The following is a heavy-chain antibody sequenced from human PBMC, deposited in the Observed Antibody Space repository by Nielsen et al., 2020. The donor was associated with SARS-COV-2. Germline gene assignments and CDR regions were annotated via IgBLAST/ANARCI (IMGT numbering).Heavy chain of an antibody. CDR3: ARDQLWSSGYMDV. CDR1: GGSISSYY. J-gene: IGHJ6*03. D-gene: IGHD5-18*01. Sequence: SETLSLTCTVSGGSISSYYWSWIRQPPGKGLEWIGYIYYSGSTNYNPSLKSRVTISVDTSKNQFSLKLSSVIAADTAVYYCARDQLWSSGYMDVWGKGTTVTVSS. V-gene: IGHV4-59*12. CDR2: IYYSGST.